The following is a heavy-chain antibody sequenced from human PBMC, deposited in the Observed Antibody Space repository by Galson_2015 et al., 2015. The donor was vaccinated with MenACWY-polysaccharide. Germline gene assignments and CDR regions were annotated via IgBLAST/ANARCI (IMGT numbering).Heavy chain of an antibody. V-gene: IGHV3-11*01. CDR3: ARGHYGLDV. Sequence: SLRLSCAASGFSLGAWYMSWIRQAPGKGLEWLSYISKSGDSLYYGDSVKGRFAISRDNAKNSVYLQLNSLEVEDTAIYYCARGHYGLDVWGQGTTVTVSS. J-gene: IGHJ6*02. CDR2: ISKSGDSL. CDR1: GFSLGAWY.